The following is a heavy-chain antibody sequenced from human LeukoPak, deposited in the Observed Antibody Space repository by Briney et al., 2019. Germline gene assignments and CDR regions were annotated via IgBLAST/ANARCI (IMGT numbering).Heavy chain of an antibody. J-gene: IGHJ5*02. CDR3: ARWSGANHCFDP. D-gene: IGHD4/OR15-4a*01. CDR1: SGSFSDYY. CDR2: VIHSGST. V-gene: IGHV4-34*12. Sequence: SETLSLTCAVYSGSFSDYYWSWIRQPPGKGLEWIGEVIHSGSTNYNPSLKSRVIISVDTSKNQFSLKLSSVTAADTAVYYCARWSGANHCFDPWGRGTPVTVSS.